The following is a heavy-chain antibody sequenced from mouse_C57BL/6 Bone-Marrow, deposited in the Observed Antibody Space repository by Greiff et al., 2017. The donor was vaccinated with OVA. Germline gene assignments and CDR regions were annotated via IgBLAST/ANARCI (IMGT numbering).Heavy chain of an antibody. CDR2: IHPSDSDT. V-gene: IGHV1-74*01. CDR1: GYTFTSYW. CDR3: AITTVVATPFAY. D-gene: IGHD1-1*01. J-gene: IGHJ3*01. Sequence: VQLQQPGAELVKPGASVKVSCKASGYTFTSYWMHWVKQRPGQGLEWIGRIHPSDSDTNYNPKFKGKATLTVDKSSSTAYMQLSSLTSEDSSVYYCAITTVVATPFAYWGQGTLGTVSA.